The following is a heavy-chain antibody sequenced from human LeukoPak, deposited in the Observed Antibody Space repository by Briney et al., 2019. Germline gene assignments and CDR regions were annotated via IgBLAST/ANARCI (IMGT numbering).Heavy chain of an antibody. J-gene: IGHJ4*02. V-gene: IGHV3-23*01. CDR3: AIQPTEYYYDSSGQFDY. CDR2: ISGSGGST. D-gene: IGHD3-22*01. Sequence: GGSLRLSCAASGFTFSSYAMSGVRQAPGKGLEWVSAISGSGGSTYYADSVKGRFTISRDNSKNTLYLQMNSLRAEDTAVYYCAIQPTEYYYDSSGQFDYWGQGTLVTVSS. CDR1: GFTFSSYA.